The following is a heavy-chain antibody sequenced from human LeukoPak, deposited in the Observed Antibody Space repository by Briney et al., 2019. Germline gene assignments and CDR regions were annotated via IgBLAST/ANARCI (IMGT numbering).Heavy chain of an antibody. CDR3: AKGGRRITMIVVPYNWFDP. CDR2: IYSGGST. D-gene: IGHD3-22*01. Sequence: GGSLRLSCAASGFTVSSNYMSWVRQAPGKGLEWVSVIYSGGSTYYADSVKGRFTISRDNSKNTLYLQMNSLRAEDTAVYYCAKGGRRITMIVVPYNWFDPWGQGTMVTVSS. J-gene: IGHJ5*02. CDR1: GFTVSSNY. V-gene: IGHV3-53*01.